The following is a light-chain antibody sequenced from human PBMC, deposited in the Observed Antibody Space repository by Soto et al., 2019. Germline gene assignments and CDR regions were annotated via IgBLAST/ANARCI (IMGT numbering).Light chain of an antibody. V-gene: IGKV1-39*01. Sequence: DIQMTQSPSSLSASVGDRVTITCRASQSICSYLNWYQQKPGKAPKLLIYAASSLQSGVPSRFSGSGSGTDFTLTISSLQPEDFATYYCQQSYSTPGTFGQGTKVDIK. CDR2: AAS. J-gene: IGKJ1*01. CDR3: QQSYSTPGT. CDR1: QSICSY.